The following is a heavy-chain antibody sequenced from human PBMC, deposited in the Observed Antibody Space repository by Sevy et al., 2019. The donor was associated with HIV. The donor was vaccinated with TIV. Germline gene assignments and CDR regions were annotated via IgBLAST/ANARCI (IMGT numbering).Heavy chain of an antibody. Sequence: GGSLRLSCAASGFTFRNYWMHWVRQAPGKGLVSVSYIHTDGSSSYYADYVKGRFTISRDNAQNTLCLQMNSLRAEDTAVYYCARAGIGDFWSGYYGIDHWGQGTLVTVSS. CDR3: ARAGIGDFWSGYYGIDH. J-gene: IGHJ4*02. CDR1: GFTFRNYW. CDR2: IHTDGSSS. D-gene: IGHD3-3*01. V-gene: IGHV3-74*01.